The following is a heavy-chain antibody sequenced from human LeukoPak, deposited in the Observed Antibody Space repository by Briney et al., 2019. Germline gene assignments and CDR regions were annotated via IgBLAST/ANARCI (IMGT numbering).Heavy chain of an antibody. J-gene: IGHJ4*02. D-gene: IGHD3-10*01. CDR2: IRSKAYGGTT. V-gene: IGHV3-49*04. Sequence: PGGYLRLSCTASGFTFGDYAMSWVGPAPGNGLEGVGFIRSKAYGGTTEYDACVKGRFTISRDDSKSIAYLQRNSLKTENTAVYYCTREDFRGFIVGFDYWGQGTLVTVSS. CDR3: TREDFRGFIVGFDY. CDR1: GFTFGDYA.